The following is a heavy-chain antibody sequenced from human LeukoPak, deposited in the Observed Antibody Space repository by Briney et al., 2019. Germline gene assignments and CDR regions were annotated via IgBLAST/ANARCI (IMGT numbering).Heavy chain of an antibody. V-gene: IGHV3-30-3*01. CDR1: VFTFSNYA. Sequence: GGSLRLSCAASVFTFSNYAMHWVRQAPGKGLEWVAVISYDGTNKYYADSVKGRFTISRDNSKNTLYLQMNSLRAEDTAVYYCARAWGDYDSSGYYYFSYWGQGTLVTVSS. CDR2: ISYDGTNK. J-gene: IGHJ4*02. CDR3: ARAWGDYDSSGYYYFSY. D-gene: IGHD3-22*01.